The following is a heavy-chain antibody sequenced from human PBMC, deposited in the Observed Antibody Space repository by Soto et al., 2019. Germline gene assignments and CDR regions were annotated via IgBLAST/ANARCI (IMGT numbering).Heavy chain of an antibody. CDR1: GGTFSSYT. D-gene: IGHD5-12*01. V-gene: IGHV1-69*08. CDR3: ARDRRGRDGYNYYYFDY. J-gene: IGHJ4*02. CDR2: IIPILGIA. Sequence: QVQLVQSGAEVKKPGSSVKVSCKASGGTFSSYTISWVRQAPGQGLEWMGRIIPILGIANYAQKFQGRVTIAADKSTRTAYRELSSLRSEDTGVYYCARDRRGRDGYNYYYFDYGGQGTLVTVSS.